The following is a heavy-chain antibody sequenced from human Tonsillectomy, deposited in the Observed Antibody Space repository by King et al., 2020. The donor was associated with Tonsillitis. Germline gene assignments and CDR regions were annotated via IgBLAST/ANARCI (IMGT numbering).Heavy chain of an antibody. J-gene: IGHJ3*02. CDR3: ARGDSYGSSGYSSGGADAFDI. Sequence: VQLVESGAEVKRPGASVKVSCKASGYTFTSYGITWVRQAPGQGLEWMGWISGYSGNTNYAQKLQGRVTMTTDTSTSTAYMEMRSLRSDDTAVYYCARGDSYGSSGYSSGGADAFDIWGPGTMVTVSS. CDR2: ISGYSGNT. D-gene: IGHD3-22*01. CDR1: GYTFTSYG. V-gene: IGHV1-18*04.